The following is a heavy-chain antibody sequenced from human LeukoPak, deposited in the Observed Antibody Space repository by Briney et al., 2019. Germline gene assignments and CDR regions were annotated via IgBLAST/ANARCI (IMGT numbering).Heavy chain of an antibody. CDR1: GFSFNTYA. CDR3: AKDVEINYYGSGSSGFDY. V-gene: IGHV3-23*01. D-gene: IGHD3-10*01. J-gene: IGHJ4*02. CDR2: ISNTGGST. Sequence: GGSLRLSCAASGFSFNTYAMSWVRQAPGKGLEWVSAISNTGGSTYYADSVKGRFTISRDNSKNTLYLQMNSLRAEDTAVYYCAKDVEINYYGSGSSGFDYWGQGTLVTVSS.